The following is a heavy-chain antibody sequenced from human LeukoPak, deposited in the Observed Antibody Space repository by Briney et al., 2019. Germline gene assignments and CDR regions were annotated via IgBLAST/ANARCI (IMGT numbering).Heavy chain of an antibody. CDR2: IYTSGST. CDR3: ARHVSGYNWNYLHWFDP. CDR1: GGSISSYY. J-gene: IGHJ5*02. Sequence: SETLSLTCTVSGGSISSYYWSWIRQPPGKGLEWIGYIYTSGSTSYNPSLKSRVTISVDTSKNQFSLKLSSVTAADTAVYYCARHVSGYNWNYLHWFDPWGQGTLVTVSS. D-gene: IGHD1-7*01. V-gene: IGHV4-4*09.